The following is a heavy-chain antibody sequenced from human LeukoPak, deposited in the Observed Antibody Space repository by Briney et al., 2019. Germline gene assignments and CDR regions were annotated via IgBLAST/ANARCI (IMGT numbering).Heavy chain of an antibody. J-gene: IGHJ4*02. CDR3: AKTAVSSGLNY. D-gene: IGHD6-19*01. CDR2: ISYDGSNK. CDR1: GFTFSSYG. V-gene: IGHV3-30*18. Sequence: GGSLRLSCAASGFTFSSYGMHWVRQAPGKGLEWVAVISYDGSNKYYADSVKGRFTISRDNSKNTLYLRMNSLRAEDTAVYYCAKTAVSSGLNYWGQGTLVTVSS.